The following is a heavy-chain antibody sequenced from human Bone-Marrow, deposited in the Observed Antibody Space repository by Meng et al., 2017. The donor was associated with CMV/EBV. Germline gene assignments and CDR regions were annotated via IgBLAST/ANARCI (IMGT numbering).Heavy chain of an antibody. J-gene: IGHJ6*02. CDR2: IWYDGSNK. V-gene: IGHV3-30*02. CDR3: AKGPSQVPVGGMDV. CDR1: GFTFSSYG. Sequence: GESLKISCAASGFTFSSYGMHWVRQAPGKGLEWVAVIWYDGSNKYYADSVKGRFTISRDNSKNTLYLQMNSLRAEDTAVYYCAKGPSQVPVGGMDVWGQGTTVTVSS. D-gene: IGHD2-2*01.